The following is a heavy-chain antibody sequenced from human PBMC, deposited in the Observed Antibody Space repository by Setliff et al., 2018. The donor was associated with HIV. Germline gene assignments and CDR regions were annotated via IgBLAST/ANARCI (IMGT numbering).Heavy chain of an antibody. V-gene: IGHV3-11*04. D-gene: IGHD3-22*01. CDR2: ISSSGTTT. CDR1: GFTFSDYY. CDR3: AKELAASGLGYFDS. J-gene: IGHJ4*02. Sequence: GGSLRLSCAGSGSGGSGFTFSDYYMSWVRQAPGKGLEWLSYISSSGTTTYYADSVKGRFTISRDNAKNSVLLQMNSLRVEDTAVYYCAKELAASGLGYFDSWGRGILVTVSS.